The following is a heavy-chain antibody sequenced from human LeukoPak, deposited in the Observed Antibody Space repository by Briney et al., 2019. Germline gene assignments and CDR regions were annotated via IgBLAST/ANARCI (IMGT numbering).Heavy chain of an antibody. CDR1: GFSFRNAW. V-gene: IGHV3-15*01. CDR3: TTVWNCGGDCSDAFDI. J-gene: IGHJ3*02. D-gene: IGHD2-21*02. Sequence: GGSLRLSCAASGFSFRNAWMSWVRQAPGKGLEWVCRIKSKTDGGTTDYAAPVKGRFTISRDDSKNTLYLQMNSLKTEDTAVYYCTTVWNCGGDCSDAFDIWGQGTMVTVSS. CDR2: IKSKTDGGTT.